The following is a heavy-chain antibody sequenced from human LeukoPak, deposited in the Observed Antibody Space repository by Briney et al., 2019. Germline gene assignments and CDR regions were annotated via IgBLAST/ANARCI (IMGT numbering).Heavy chain of an antibody. CDR2: INSDGSIT. CDR3: AKDIKSDDILTGAG. D-gene: IGHD3-9*01. V-gene: IGHV3-74*01. CDR1: GFTFTTYW. J-gene: IGHJ4*02. Sequence: PGGSLRLSCAASGFTFTTYWMHWVRQAPGKGLVWVSHINSDGSITSYADSVKGRFTISRDNAKNTLYLQMKSLRAEDTAFYYCAKDIKSDDILTGAGWGQGTLVTVSS.